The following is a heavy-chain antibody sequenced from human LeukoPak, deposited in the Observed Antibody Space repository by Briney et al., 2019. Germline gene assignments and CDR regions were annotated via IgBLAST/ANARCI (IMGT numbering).Heavy chain of an antibody. Sequence: GESLKISCKGSGYSFTSYWIGWVRQMPGKGLEWVSAISGSGGSTYYADSMKGRFTISRDNAKNTLHLQMNSLRAEDTAVYYCVRDWGYDSSGYWQKYFDSWGQGTLVTVSS. J-gene: IGHJ4*02. CDR1: GYSFTSYW. V-gene: IGHV3-23*01. CDR3: VRDWGYDSSGYWQKYFDS. D-gene: IGHD3-22*01. CDR2: ISGSGGST.